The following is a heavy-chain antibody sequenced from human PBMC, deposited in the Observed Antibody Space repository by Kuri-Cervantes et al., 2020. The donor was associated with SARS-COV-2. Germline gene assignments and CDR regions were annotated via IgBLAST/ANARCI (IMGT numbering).Heavy chain of an antibody. CDR3: ATGKTPVRFLEWSNSRGDAFDI. CDR1: GLTFDDYA. CDR2: ISWNSGSI. D-gene: IGHD3-3*01. Sequence: LSLTCAASGLTFDDYAMHWVRQAPGKGLEWVSGISWNSGSIYYADSVKGRFTISRDNAKNSLYLQMNSLRAEDTAVYYCATGKTPVRFLEWSNSRGDAFDIWGQGTMVTVSS. J-gene: IGHJ3*02. V-gene: IGHV3-9*01.